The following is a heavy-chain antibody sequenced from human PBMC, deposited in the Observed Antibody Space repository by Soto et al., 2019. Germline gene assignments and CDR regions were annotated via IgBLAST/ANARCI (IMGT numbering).Heavy chain of an antibody. D-gene: IGHD3-10*01. CDR2: ISAYNGNT. Sequence: GASVKVSCKASGYTFTSYGISWVRQAPGQGLEWMGWISAYNGNTNYAQKLQGRVTMTTDTSTSTAYMELRSLRSDDTAVYYCASTSSLPSLRGVIINDAFDIWGQGTMVTVSS. J-gene: IGHJ3*02. CDR3: ASTSSLPSLRGVIINDAFDI. V-gene: IGHV1-18*01. CDR1: GYTFTSYG.